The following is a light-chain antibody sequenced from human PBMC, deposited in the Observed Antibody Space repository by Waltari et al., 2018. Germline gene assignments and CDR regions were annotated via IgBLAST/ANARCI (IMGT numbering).Light chain of an antibody. CDR2: AAS. CDR1: QGISSY. Sequence: DIQLTQSPSFLSASVGDRVTITCRASQGISSYLAWYQQKPGQAPKLLIYAASTLQSGVPSRFSGGGSGTEFTLTISSLHPEDFATYYCQQLKSYPITFGQGTRLEIK. CDR3: QQLKSYPIT. V-gene: IGKV1-9*01. J-gene: IGKJ5*01.